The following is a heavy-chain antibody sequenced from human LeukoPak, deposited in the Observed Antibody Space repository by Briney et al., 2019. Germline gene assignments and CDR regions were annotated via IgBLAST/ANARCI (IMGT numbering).Heavy chain of an antibody. CDR3: ARTYSYPLYYHYMDV. D-gene: IGHD2-15*01. J-gene: IGHJ6*03. V-gene: IGHV3-30*02. Sequence: GGSLRLSCAASGFTFSSYGMHWVRQAPGKGLEWVAFIRYDGSNKYYADSVKGRFTISRDNSKNTLYLQMNSLRSEDTAVYYCARTYSYPLYYHYMDVWGKGTTVTISS. CDR1: GFTFSSYG. CDR2: IRYDGSNK.